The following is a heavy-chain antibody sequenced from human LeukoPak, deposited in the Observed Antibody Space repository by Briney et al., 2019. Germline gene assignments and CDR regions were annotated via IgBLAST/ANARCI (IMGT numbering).Heavy chain of an antibody. CDR3: ARYRRDSSSQNWFDP. Sequence: ASVKVSCKASGYTFTSYYMHWVRQAPGQGLEWMGIINPSGGSTSYAQKFRGRVTMTRDTSTSTVYMELSSLRSEDTAVYYCARYRRDSSSQNWFDPWGQGTLVTVSS. D-gene: IGHD6-6*01. CDR2: INPSGGST. J-gene: IGHJ5*02. CDR1: GYTFTSYY. V-gene: IGHV1-46*03.